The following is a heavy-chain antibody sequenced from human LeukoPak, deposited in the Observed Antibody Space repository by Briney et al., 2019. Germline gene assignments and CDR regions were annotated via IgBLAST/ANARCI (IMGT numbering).Heavy chain of an antibody. CDR3: ARAEGFWSGSYFDY. CDR2: IIPIFGTT. J-gene: IGHJ4*02. CDR1: GGTFSNYA. V-gene: IGHV1-69*05. D-gene: IGHD3-3*01. Sequence: ASVKVSCKASGGTFSNYAVTWVRQAPGQGLEWMGRIIPIFGTTNYAQKFQGRVTITTDESTSTAYMELSSLRSEDTGVYYCARAEGFWSGSYFDYWGQGTLVTVSS.